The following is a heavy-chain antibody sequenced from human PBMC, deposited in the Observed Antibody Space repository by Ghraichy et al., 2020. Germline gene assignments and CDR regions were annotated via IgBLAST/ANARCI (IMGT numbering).Heavy chain of an antibody. CDR3: ARNPSFGLITQGDRFDP. V-gene: IGHV3-23*01. D-gene: IGHD3/OR15-3a*01. CDR1: GFTFSSYA. J-gene: IGHJ5*02. Sequence: GGSLRLSCAASGFTFSSYALTWVRQAPGKGLEWVSGISGSGGSTYYADSVKGRFTISRDNSKNTLYLQMNSLRAEDTAVYYCARNPSFGLITQGDRFDPWGQGTLVTVSS. CDR2: ISGSGGST.